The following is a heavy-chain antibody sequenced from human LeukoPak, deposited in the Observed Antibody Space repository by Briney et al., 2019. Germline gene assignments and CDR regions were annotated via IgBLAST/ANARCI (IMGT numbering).Heavy chain of an antibody. V-gene: IGHV1-2*02. J-gene: IGHJ4*02. Sequence: ASVKVSCKASGYTFTGYYMHWVRQAPGQGLEWMRWINPNSGGTNYAQKFQGRVTMTRDTSISTAYMELSRLRSDDTAVYYCAREPYYYDSSGYPLYYFDYWGQGTLVTVSS. D-gene: IGHD3-22*01. CDR1: GYTFTGYY. CDR3: AREPYYYDSSGYPLYYFDY. CDR2: INPNSGGT.